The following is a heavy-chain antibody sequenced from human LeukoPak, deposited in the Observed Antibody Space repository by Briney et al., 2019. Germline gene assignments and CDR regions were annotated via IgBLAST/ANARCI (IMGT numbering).Heavy chain of an antibody. Sequence: SETLSLTCTVSGGSLSSYYWTWIRQTPGKGLEWIGQSYYSGSTNYNPSLKSRVTISVDTPKNQFYLKVSYVTAADTAVYYCARNTSVAGDAFDIWGQGTMVIVSS. CDR2: SYYSGST. D-gene: IGHD6-19*01. V-gene: IGHV4-59*01. CDR1: GGSLSSYY. J-gene: IGHJ3*02. CDR3: ARNTSVAGDAFDI.